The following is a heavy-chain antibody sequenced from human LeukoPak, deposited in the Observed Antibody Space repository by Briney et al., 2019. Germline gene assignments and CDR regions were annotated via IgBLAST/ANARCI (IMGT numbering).Heavy chain of an antibody. CDR3: ARVGYYDSSGYWGFDP. V-gene: IGHV4-4*07. CDR1: GGSISSYY. CDR2: IYTSGST. Sequence: SETLSHTCTVSGGSISSYYWSWIRQPAGKGLEWIGRIYTSGSTNYNPSLKSRVTMSVDTSKNQFSLKLSSVTAADTAVYYCARVGYYDSSGYWGFDPWGQGTLVTVSS. J-gene: IGHJ5*02. D-gene: IGHD3-22*01.